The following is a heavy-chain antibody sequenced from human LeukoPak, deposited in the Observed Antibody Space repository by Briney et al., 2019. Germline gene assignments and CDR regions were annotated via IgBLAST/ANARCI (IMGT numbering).Heavy chain of an antibody. CDR3: ARQTTVVTPDFDY. CDR2: IYYSGST. V-gene: IGHV4-34*01. J-gene: IGHJ4*02. Sequence: SETLSLTCAVYGVSFSGYYWSWIRQPPGKGLEWTGSIYYSGSTYYNPSLKSRVTISVDTSKNQFSLKLSSVTAADTAVYYCARQTTVVTPDFDYWGQGTLVTVSS. CDR1: GVSFSGYY. D-gene: IGHD4-23*01.